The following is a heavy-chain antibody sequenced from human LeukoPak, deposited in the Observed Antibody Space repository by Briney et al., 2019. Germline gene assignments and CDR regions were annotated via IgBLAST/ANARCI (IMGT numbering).Heavy chain of an antibody. CDR1: GGAFIGYS. Sequence: SETLSLTCAVYGGAFIGYSWSWIRQPPGKGLEWIGEVDPNGTTKYNPSLKSRVIVSLDTPKNQFSLKLSSVTAADTAVYYCARVSTTMVRGVLNWFDPWGQGTLVTVSS. D-gene: IGHD3-10*01. J-gene: IGHJ5*02. CDR2: VDPNGTT. V-gene: IGHV4-34*01. CDR3: ARVSTTMVRGVLNWFDP.